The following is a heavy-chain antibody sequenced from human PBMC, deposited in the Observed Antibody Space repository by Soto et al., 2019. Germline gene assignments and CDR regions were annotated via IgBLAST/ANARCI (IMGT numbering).Heavy chain of an antibody. Sequence: PGGSLRLSCAASGFNFSSYDMHWVRQSTGKGLEWVSAIGTGFDTYYPGSVKGRFTLSRENAKNSLYLQMNSLRAEDTAVYYCARAPFSDTALLDYWGQGTLVTVSS. D-gene: IGHD5-18*01. V-gene: IGHV3-13*01. CDR3: ARAPFSDTALLDY. CDR1: GFNFSSYD. J-gene: IGHJ4*02. CDR2: IGTGFDT.